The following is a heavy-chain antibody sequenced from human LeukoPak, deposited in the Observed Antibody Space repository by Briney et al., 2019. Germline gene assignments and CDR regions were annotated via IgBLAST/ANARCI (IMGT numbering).Heavy chain of an antibody. V-gene: IGHV1-2*02. CDR3: ARGRFGEWDDWFDP. CDR1: GCTFTGYY. Sequence: ASVKVSCKVSGCTFTGYYIHWVRQAPGQGLEWMAWINPNSGATNYAQKFQGRVTMTRDTSISTAYMELSRLTADDTAVYFCARGRFGEWDDWFDPWGQGTLVTVSS. J-gene: IGHJ5*02. CDR2: INPNSGAT. D-gene: IGHD3-10*01.